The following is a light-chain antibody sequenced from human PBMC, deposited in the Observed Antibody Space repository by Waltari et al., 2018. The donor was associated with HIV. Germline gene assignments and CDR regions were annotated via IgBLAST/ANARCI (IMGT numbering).Light chain of an antibody. J-gene: IGKJ1*01. CDR1: RSLLHSSKNKND. CDR3: QQYFSLPAT. V-gene: IGKV4-1*01. CDR2: WAS. Sequence: DIVMTQSPDSLAVSPGGRATINCRSSRSLLHSSKNKNDVAWYQQKPGQPPKLLIYWASTRQSGVPERFSGSGSGTDFTLTISSLQAEDAAVYYCQQYFSLPATFGQGTKVEIK.